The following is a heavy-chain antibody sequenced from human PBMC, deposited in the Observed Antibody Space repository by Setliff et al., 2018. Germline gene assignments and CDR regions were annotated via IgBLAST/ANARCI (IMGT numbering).Heavy chain of an antibody. CDR3: ARDPHFDS. J-gene: IGHJ4*02. CDR2: IKQDGSEK. CDR1: RFTFSNYW. V-gene: IGHV3-7*01. Sequence: GVLRLSCAASRFTFSNYWMSWVRQAPGKGLEWVANIKQDGSEKYYVDSVKGRFSISRDNAKNSLYLQMNSLRAEDTAVYYCARDPHFDSWGQGTLVTVSS.